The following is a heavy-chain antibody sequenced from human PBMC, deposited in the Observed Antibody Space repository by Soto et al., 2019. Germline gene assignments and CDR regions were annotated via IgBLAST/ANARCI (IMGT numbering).Heavy chain of an antibody. J-gene: IGHJ6*03. CDR3: ARTKDGYDNSLTGYFTDYYSDMDV. CDR1: GDPMHAHY. Sequence: QVVLQESGPGLVKPSETLSLICAVSGDPMHAHYWSWVRQSPGRGLAWVVHVYYSGKPNYNPSLKSRVTITIDTSKSPFSLNVNSVTAAHTAVYFCARTKDGYDNSLTGYFTDYYSDMDVWGKGTTVSVSS. V-gene: IGHV4-59*11. CDR2: VYYSGKP. D-gene: IGHD3-9*01.